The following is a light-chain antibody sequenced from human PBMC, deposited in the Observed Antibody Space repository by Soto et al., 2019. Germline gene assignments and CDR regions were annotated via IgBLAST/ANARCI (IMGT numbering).Light chain of an antibody. CDR1: QSLVYSDGNTY. CDR3: MQGIHWPRT. J-gene: IGKJ1*01. CDR2: KVS. Sequence: DVVMTQSPLSLPVTLGQPASIPCSSSQSLVYSDGNTYLNWFLQRPGQSPRRLIYKVSNRDSGVPDRFSGSGSGTDFTLKISRVEAEDVGVYYCMQGIHWPRTFGQGTKV. V-gene: IGKV2-30*01.